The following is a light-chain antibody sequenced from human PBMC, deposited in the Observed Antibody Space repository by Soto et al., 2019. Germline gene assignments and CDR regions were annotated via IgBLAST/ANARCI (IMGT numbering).Light chain of an antibody. Sequence: QSVLTQPPSASGTPGQRVTLSCSGSSSNIGFNAVNWYQQLPGTAPKLVMHGNSQRPSGVPDRFSGSKSGTSASLAISGLRTEDEAQYYCSSYAGSNNLVFGGGTKVTVL. CDR2: GNS. CDR3: SSYAGSNNLV. CDR1: SSNIGFNA. J-gene: IGLJ3*02. V-gene: IGLV1-44*01.